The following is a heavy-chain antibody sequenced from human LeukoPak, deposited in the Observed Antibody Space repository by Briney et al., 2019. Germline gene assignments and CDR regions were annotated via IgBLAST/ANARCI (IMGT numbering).Heavy chain of an antibody. D-gene: IGHD2-2*01. J-gene: IGHJ4*02. Sequence: SETLSLTCTVSGGSISSYYWSWIRQPAGKGLEWIGRIYTSGSTNYNPSLKSRVTISVDTSKNQFSLKLTSVTAADTAVYYCARGGPLGHCSSTSCYNQYWGQGTLVTVSS. CDR1: GGSISSYY. CDR2: IYTSGST. CDR3: ARGGPLGHCSSTSCYNQY. V-gene: IGHV4-4*07.